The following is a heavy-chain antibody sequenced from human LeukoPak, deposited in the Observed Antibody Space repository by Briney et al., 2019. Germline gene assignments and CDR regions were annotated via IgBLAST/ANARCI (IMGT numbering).Heavy chain of an antibody. D-gene: IGHD1-7*01. CDR2: ISSSGNII. CDR1: GFIFRDYY. Sequence: GGSLRLSCAASGFIFRDYYMSWIRQTPGKGLEWLSYISSSGNIIYYADSVKGRFTISRDNAKNSLYLQMNSLRAEDTAVYYCAALPLRYNWNYRENAFDIWGQGTMVTVSS. CDR3: AALPLRYNWNYRENAFDI. J-gene: IGHJ3*02. V-gene: IGHV3-11*04.